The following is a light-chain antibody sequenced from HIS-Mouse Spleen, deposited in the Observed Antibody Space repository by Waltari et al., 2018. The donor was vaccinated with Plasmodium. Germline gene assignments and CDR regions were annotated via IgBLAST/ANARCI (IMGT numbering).Light chain of an antibody. V-gene: IGKV3-15*01. Sequence: EIVMTQSPATLSVSPGERATLSCRASQSVSSNLAWYQQKPGQAPRSLIYGASTRATVIPARFSGSGSGTEFTLTISSLQSEDFAVYYCQQYNNWPPYTFGQGTKLEIK. CDR3: QQYNNWPPYT. J-gene: IGKJ2*01. CDR1: QSVSSN. CDR2: GAS.